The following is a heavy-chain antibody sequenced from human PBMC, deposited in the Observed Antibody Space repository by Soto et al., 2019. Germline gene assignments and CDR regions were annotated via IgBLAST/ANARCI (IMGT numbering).Heavy chain of an antibody. CDR3: TTDSGMSPYSFDY. CDR1: GFTFSKAW. J-gene: IGHJ4*02. D-gene: IGHD1-26*01. CDR2: IMSKTDGGTT. V-gene: IGHV3-15*01. Sequence: GGSLRLSCATSGFTFSKAWVGWVRQAPGKGLEWVGRIMSKTDGGTTDYAAPVKGRFTISRDDSKSTLYLQMNSLKTEDTAFYYCTTDSGMSPYSFDYWGQGTLVTISS.